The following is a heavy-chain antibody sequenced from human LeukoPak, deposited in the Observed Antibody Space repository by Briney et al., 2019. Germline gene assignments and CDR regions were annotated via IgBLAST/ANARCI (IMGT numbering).Heavy chain of an antibody. CDR1: GYTFTSYG. V-gene: IGHV1-18*01. CDR3: ARVIVVVPAAIRHYYYCYMDV. D-gene: IGHD2-2*02. CDR2: ISAYNGIT. J-gene: IGHJ6*03. Sequence: GASVKVSCKASGYTFTSYGISWVRQAPGQGLEWMGWISAYNGITNYAQKLQGRVTMTTDTSTSTAYMELRSLRSDDTAVYYCARVIVVVPAAIRHYYYCYMDVWGKGTTVTVSS.